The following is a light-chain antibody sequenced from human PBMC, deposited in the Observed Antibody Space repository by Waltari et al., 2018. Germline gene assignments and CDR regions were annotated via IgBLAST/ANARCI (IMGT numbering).Light chain of an antibody. CDR2: QVS. CDR1: QTLANTDGNTY. CDR3: MQGVRPWT. J-gene: IGKJ1*01. Sequence: DLVMTQSPVPLSVTLGQPASISCRSSQTLANTDGNTYLNWFHQRPGQSPRRLIYQVSKRDSGVPERFRGSGSHTDFTLEISRVEAEDVGLYYCMQGVRPWTFGQGTKVEIK. V-gene: IGKV2-30*01.